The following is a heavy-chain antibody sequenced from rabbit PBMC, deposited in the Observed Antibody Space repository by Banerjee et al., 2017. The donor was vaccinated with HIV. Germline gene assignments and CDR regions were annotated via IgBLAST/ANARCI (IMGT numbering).Heavy chain of an antibody. D-gene: IGHD4-2*01. J-gene: IGHJ4*01. Sequence: QEQLVESRGGLVKPGGSLKLSCTASRFPFSDKAVMCWVRQAPGKGLEWIACINTATGKAVYANWAKGRFTISRTSSTTVTLQMTGLTAADTATYFCARGGYGGHIYAMGLWGPVTLVTVS. CDR3: ARGGYGGHIYAMGL. CDR1: RFPFSDKAV. V-gene: IGHV1S45*01. CDR2: INTATGKA.